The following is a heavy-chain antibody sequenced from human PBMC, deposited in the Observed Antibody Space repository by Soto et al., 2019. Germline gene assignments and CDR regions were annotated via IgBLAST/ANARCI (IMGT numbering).Heavy chain of an antibody. CDR3: ARHQEEYDCWSGYLNWFAP. CDR1: GYSFTSYW. Sequence: GESLKISCKGSGYSFTSYWISWVRQMPGKGLEWMGRIDPSDSYTNYSPSFQGHVTISADKSISTAYLQWSSLKASDTAMYYCARHQEEYDCWSGYLNWFAPWGPGTLVTVSS. V-gene: IGHV5-10-1*01. D-gene: IGHD3-3*01. CDR2: IDPSDSYT. J-gene: IGHJ5*02.